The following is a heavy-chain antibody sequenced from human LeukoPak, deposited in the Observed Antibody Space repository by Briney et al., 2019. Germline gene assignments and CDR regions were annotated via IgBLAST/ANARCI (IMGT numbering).Heavy chain of an antibody. CDR2: IKQDGSEK. CDR1: GFTFSSSA. D-gene: IGHD3-22*01. V-gene: IGHV3-7*01. J-gene: IGHJ4*02. CDR3: AREGSYYDSSGYYSSFDY. Sequence: PGGSLRLSCAASGFTFSSSAMSWVRQAPGKGLEWVANIKQDGSEKYYVDSVKGRFTISRDNAKNSLYLQMNSQRAEDTAVYYCAREGSYYDSSGYYSSFDYWGQGTLVTVSS.